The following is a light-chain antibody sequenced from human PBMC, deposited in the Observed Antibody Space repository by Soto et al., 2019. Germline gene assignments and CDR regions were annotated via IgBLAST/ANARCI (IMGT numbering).Light chain of an antibody. V-gene: IGKV3-11*01. CDR1: QSVSSY. CDR3: QQRSDWPWT. CDR2: EAS. J-gene: IGKJ1*01. Sequence: ENVFTPSPTNLSFSSGERATPPRRASQSVSSYLAWYQQKPGQAPRLLMYEASNRATGIPARFSGGGSGTDFTLTISSLEPEDFAVYYCQQRSDWPWTFGQGTKVDIK.